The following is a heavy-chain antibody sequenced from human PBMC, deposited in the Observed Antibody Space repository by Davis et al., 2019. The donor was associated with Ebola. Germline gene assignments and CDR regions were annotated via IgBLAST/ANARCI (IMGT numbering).Heavy chain of an antibody. CDR1: GFIVSSKY. D-gene: IGHD3-10*01. CDR2: LSTVGTT. J-gene: IGHJ4*02. Sequence: PGGSLRLSCAASGFIVSSKYMSWVRQAPGEGLEYVSVLSTVGTTYYADSVRGRFTISRDNPKNTLYLQMNSLRAEDTAVYYCAKDPRDVDGADYWGQGTLVTVSS. V-gene: IGHV3-53*01. CDR3: AKDPRDVDGADY.